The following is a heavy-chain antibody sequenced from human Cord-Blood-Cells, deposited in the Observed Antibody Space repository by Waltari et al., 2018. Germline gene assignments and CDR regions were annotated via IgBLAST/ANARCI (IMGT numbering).Heavy chain of an antibody. D-gene: IGHD2-2*01. CDR2: IYYSGST. V-gene: IGHV4-39*01. J-gene: IGHJ3*02. Sequence: LTCTVSGGSISSCSYYWGWFRQPPGKGLEWIGSIYYSGSTYYNPSLKGRVTISVDTSKNQFSLKLSSVTAADTAVYYCARGACSSTSCYPSDAFDIWGQGTMVTVSS. CDR3: ARGACSSTSCYPSDAFDI. CDR1: GGSISSCSYY.